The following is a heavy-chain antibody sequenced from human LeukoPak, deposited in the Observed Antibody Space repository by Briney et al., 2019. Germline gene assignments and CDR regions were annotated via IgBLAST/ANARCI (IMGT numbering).Heavy chain of an antibody. V-gene: IGHV1-69*01. CDR1: GGTFSSYA. CDR3: ARAHTMPPYYYYYGMDV. J-gene: IGHJ6*02. D-gene: IGHD2-2*01. CDR2: IIPIFGTA. Sequence: ASVKVSCKASGGTFSSYAISWVRQAPGQGLEWMGGIIPIFGTANYAQKFQGRVTITADESTSTAYMELSSLRSEDTAVYYCARAHTMPPYYYYYGMDVWGQGTTVTVSS.